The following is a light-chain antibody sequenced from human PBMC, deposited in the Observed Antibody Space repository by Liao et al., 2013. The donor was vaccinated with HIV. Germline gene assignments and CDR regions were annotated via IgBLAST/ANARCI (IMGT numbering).Light chain of an antibody. CDR2: YDN. Sequence: SYELTQPPSVSVAPGQTARITCGGDNIGDKSVHWYQQRPGQAPVLLIYYDNDRPSGIPERFSGSNSGNTATLTISRVEVGDEADYYCQVWDSSSDHYVFGTGTKVTVL. CDR1: NIGDKS. CDR3: QVWDSSSDHYV. J-gene: IGLJ1*01. V-gene: IGLV3-21*04.